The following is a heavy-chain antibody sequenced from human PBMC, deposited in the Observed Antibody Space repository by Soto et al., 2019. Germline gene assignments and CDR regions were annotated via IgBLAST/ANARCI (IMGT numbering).Heavy chain of an antibody. D-gene: IGHD3-22*01. Sequence: QVQLVESGGGMVQPGRSLRLSCAASGFTFSSYGMHWVRQFPGKGLEWVAFIWFDGGEKYYGDSVTCRFTVSRDNSKNTLYIQMTSLRAEDTAMYFCARDCDVLGDYYLYYYSAMDVWGQGTSVIVSS. CDR2: IWFDGGEK. V-gene: IGHV3-33*01. CDR1: GFTFSSYG. J-gene: IGHJ6*02. CDR3: ARDCDVLGDYYLYYYSAMDV.